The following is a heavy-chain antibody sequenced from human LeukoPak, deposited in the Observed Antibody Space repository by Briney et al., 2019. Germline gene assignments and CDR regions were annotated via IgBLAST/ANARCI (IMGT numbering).Heavy chain of an antibody. CDR3: ARFYSSWYGRSFDI. CDR1: VFTVSSNY. D-gene: IGHD6-13*01. V-gene: IGHV3-53*01. CDR2: IGSGGSR. Sequence: GGSLRLSCAASVFTVSSNYMSWVRQAPAEELEWVSVIGSGGSRYYADPAKGRFTISRDNSKNPLSLQLKSLRGEDPAVYYCARFYSSWYGRSFDIWGEGTMVPVSS. J-gene: IGHJ3*02.